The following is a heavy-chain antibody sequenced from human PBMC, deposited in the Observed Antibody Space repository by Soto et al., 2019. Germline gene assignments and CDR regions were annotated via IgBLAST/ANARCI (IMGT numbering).Heavy chain of an antibody. D-gene: IGHD3-10*01. Sequence: SSETLSLTCTVSGGSISSGEYYWTWIRQPPGKGLEWIGYISYSGSTHYSPSLKSRVSISVDTSKNQFSLKLTSVTAADTAVYYCTTQGFGGLHGLVDVWGQGTTVTVSS. CDR1: GGSISSGEYY. V-gene: IGHV4-30-4*01. CDR3: TTQGFGGLHGLVDV. CDR2: ISYSGST. J-gene: IGHJ6*02.